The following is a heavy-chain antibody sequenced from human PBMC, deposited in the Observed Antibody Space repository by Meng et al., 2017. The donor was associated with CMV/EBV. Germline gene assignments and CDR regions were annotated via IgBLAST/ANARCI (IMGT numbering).Heavy chain of an antibody. CDR1: RYTFTGYY. Sequence: ASVKVSCKASRYTFTGYYMHWVRQAPGQGLEWMGWINPNSGGTNYAQKFQGRVTMTRDTSISTAYMELSRLRSEDTAVYYCARRGYSSRNWFDPWGQGTLVTVSS. CDR2: INPNSGGT. CDR3: ARRGYSSRNWFDP. J-gene: IGHJ5*02. V-gene: IGHV1-2*02. D-gene: IGHD6-19*01.